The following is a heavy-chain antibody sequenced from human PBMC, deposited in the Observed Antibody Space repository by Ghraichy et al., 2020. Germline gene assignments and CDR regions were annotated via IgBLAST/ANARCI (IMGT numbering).Heavy chain of an antibody. J-gene: IGHJ6*02. CDR2: IHYSGTA. CDR1: GGSVNSGGFY. D-gene: IGHD5-12*01. CDR3: ARDRGYERSYYYGLDV. V-gene: IGHV4-31*03. Sequence: SETLSLTCTVSGGSVNSGGFYWSWIRQHPGKGLEWIGYIHYSGTAFYNPSLKGRTTITFDTSGTQFSLKLTSVTAADTAMYYCARDRGYERSYYYGLDVWGQGTTVTVSS.